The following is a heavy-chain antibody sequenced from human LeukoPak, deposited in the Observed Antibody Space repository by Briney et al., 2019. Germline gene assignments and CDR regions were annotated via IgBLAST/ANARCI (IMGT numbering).Heavy chain of an antibody. J-gene: IGHJ4*02. CDR2: INPSSGST. Sequence: ASVKVSCKASGYTFTSYYMHWVRQAPGQGLEWMGIINPSSGSTSYAEKVQGRVTMTRDTSTSTVYMELSSLRSEDTAVYYCARDRGAFDYWGQGTLVTVSS. CDR3: ARDRGAFDY. CDR1: GYTFTSYY. D-gene: IGHD3-10*01. V-gene: IGHV1-46*01.